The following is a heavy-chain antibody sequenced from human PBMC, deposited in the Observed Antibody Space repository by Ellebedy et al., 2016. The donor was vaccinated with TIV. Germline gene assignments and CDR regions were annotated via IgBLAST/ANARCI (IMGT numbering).Heavy chain of an antibody. Sequence: MPSETLSLTCTVSGGSLTNHFWSWIRQPPGKGLEWIASIYYSGTTNYNPSLKSRVTISVDTSKILFSLKLTSVTAADTAVYYCARRYSYGQFDFWGQGTLVTVSS. J-gene: IGHJ4*02. CDR3: ARRYSYGQFDF. D-gene: IGHD5-18*01. V-gene: IGHV4-59*08. CDR1: GGSLTNHF. CDR2: IYYSGTT.